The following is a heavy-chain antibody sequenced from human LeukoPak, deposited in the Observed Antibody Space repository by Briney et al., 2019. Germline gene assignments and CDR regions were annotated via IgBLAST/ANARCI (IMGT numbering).Heavy chain of an antibody. CDR2: IYSGGST. Sequence: GGSLRLSCAASGFTVSSNYMSWVRQAPGKGLEWVSVIYSGGSTYYADSVKGRFTISRHNSKNALYLQMNSLRAEDTAVYYCARIMTGTTPPFDYWGQGTLVTVSS. CDR1: GFTVSSNY. D-gene: IGHD1-7*01. CDR3: ARIMTGTTPPFDY. J-gene: IGHJ4*02. V-gene: IGHV3-53*04.